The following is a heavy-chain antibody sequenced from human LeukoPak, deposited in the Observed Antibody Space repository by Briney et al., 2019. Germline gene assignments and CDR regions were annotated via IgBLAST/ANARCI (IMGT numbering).Heavy chain of an antibody. Sequence: GESLKISCKGSGYSFPSYWINWVRQMPGKGLEWMGRIDPSDSYTNYSPSFQGHVTISADKSISTAYLQWSGLKASDTALYYCTRRRGAISSWYFDLWGRGTLVTVSS. CDR1: GYSFPSYW. J-gene: IGHJ2*01. V-gene: IGHV5-10-1*01. CDR2: IDPSDSYT. D-gene: IGHD4/OR15-4a*01. CDR3: TRRRGAISSWYFDL.